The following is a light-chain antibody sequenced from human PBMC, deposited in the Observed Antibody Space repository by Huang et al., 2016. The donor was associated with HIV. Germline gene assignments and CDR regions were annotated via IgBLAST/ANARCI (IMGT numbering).Light chain of an antibody. CDR3: QQRRSWPLS. CDR2: DGA. CDR1: QRIGTY. J-gene: IGKJ4*01. V-gene: IGKV3-11*01. Sequence: EVVLTQSPPTLSLFPGETAILSCRASQRIGTYVAWYQQRPGQGPRLLIYDGANRAAGVPERISGAGSGTTFTLTISGLESEDFGVYYCQQRRSWPLSFGGGTKVEV.